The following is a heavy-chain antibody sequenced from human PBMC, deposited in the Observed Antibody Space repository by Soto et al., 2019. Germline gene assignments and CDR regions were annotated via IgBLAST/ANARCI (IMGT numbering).Heavy chain of an antibody. CDR3: AKPDYPEMYYFYGMDV. Sequence: QVQLVESGGGVVQTGRSLRLSCAASGFTFSSYGMHWVRQAPGKGLEWVAVISYDGGSKDYADSVKGRFTISRDNSKNTLYLQLNSLRAEDTAVYYCAKPDYPEMYYFYGMDVWGQGTTVTVSS. D-gene: IGHD3-10*01. J-gene: IGHJ6*02. CDR2: ISYDGGSK. CDR1: GFTFSSYG. V-gene: IGHV3-30*18.